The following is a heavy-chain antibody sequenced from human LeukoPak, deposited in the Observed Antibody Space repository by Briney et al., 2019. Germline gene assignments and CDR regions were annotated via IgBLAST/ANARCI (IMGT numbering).Heavy chain of an antibody. CDR1: GGSISSGSYY. V-gene: IGHV4-61*02. CDR3: ARGLWFGDENPPYFDY. J-gene: IGHJ4*02. Sequence: PSETLSLTCTVSGGSISSGSYYWSWIRQPAGKGLEWIGRIYISGSTNYNPSLKSRVTISVDTSKNQFSLRLNSVTAADTAVYFCARGLWFGDENPPYFDYWGQGILVTVSS. D-gene: IGHD3-10*01. CDR2: IYISGST.